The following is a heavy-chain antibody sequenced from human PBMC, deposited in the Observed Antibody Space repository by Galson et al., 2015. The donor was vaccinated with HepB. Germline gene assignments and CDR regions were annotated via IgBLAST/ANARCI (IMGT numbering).Heavy chain of an antibody. CDR1: GGTFSSYA. CDR2: IIPILGIA. J-gene: IGHJ4*02. V-gene: IGHV1-69*04. D-gene: IGHD3-22*01. Sequence: SVKVSCKASGGTFSSYAISWVRQAPGQGLEWMGRIIPILGIANYAQKFQGRVTITADKSTSTAYMELSSLRSEDTAVYYCARGWGYYYDSSGYSPFDYWGQGTLVTVSS. CDR3: ARGWGYYYDSSGYSPFDY.